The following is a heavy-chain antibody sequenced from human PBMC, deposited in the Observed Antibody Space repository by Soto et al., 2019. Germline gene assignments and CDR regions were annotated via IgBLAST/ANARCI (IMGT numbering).Heavy chain of an antibody. V-gene: IGHV4-39*01. D-gene: IGHD4-17*01. CDR2: IYYSGST. CDR3: ATAPTGTVMQVFGS. CDR1: GGSISSSSYY. J-gene: IGHJ4*02. Sequence: SETLSLTCTVSGGSISSSSYYWGWIRQPPGKGLEWIGSIYYSGSTYYNPSLKSRVTISVDTSKNQFSLKLSSVTAADTAVYYCATAPTGTVMQVFGSWGQGTLVTVSS.